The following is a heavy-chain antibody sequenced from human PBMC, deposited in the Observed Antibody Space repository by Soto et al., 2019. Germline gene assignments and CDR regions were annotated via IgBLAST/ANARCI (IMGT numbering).Heavy chain of an antibody. CDR3: ARGQRFSDWFDP. Sequence: SETLSLTCTVSGGSMTSYYWTWIRQPAGKGLEWIGRVYSSGGTHYNPSLKSRVTISLDTSKNQFSLRLLSVTDAATAVYFCARGQRFSDWFDPWGQGTLVTVSS. D-gene: IGHD3-3*01. J-gene: IGHJ5*02. CDR2: VYSSGGT. CDR1: GGSMTSYY. V-gene: IGHV4-4*07.